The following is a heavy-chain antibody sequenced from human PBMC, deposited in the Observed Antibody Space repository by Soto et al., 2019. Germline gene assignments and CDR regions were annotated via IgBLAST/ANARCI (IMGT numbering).Heavy chain of an antibody. J-gene: IGHJ4*02. Sequence: PGGSLRLSCAASGFTFSSYAMSWVRQAPGKGLEWVSAISGSGGSTYYADSVKGRFTISRDNSKNTLYLQMNSLRAEDTAVYFCAKVRDDYGDYFFDYWGQGTLVTVSS. V-gene: IGHV3-23*01. CDR1: GFTFSSYA. D-gene: IGHD4-17*01. CDR3: AKVRDDYGDYFFDY. CDR2: ISGSGGST.